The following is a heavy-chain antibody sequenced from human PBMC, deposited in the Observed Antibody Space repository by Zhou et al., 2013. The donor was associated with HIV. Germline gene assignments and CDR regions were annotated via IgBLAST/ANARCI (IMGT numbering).Heavy chain of an antibody. V-gene: IGHV1-69*12. CDR2: IVPIFNKP. CDR3: AREAYCGGDCYSGFQH. J-gene: IGHJ1*01. Sequence: QVQLVQSGAEVKKPGSSVKVSCKASGGTFSNYAFSWVRLAPGQGLEWLGDIVPIFNKPSYAQKFQGRVTITADEPTSTAYMEVSSLTSDDTAVYYCAREAYCGGDCYSGFQHWGQGTLVTVSS. D-gene: IGHD2-21*01. CDR1: GGTFSNYA.